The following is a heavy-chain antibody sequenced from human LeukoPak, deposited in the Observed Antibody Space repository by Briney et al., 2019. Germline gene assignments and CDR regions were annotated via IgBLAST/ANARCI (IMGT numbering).Heavy chain of an antibody. V-gene: IGHV3-66*02. D-gene: IGHD6-13*01. Sequence: PGGSLRLSCAASGFTVSSNSMTWVRQAPGKGLEWVLVIYGGGTTYYADSVKGRFTISRDNSKNTLYLQMNSLRVEDTAVYYCASSSWSRSNWFDPWGQGTLVTVSS. J-gene: IGHJ5*02. CDR2: IYGGGTT. CDR3: ASSSWSRSNWFDP. CDR1: GFTVSSNS.